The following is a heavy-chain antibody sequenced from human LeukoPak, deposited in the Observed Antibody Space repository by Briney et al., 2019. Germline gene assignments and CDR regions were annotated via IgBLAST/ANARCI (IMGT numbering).Heavy chain of an antibody. V-gene: IGHV3-7*01. J-gene: IGHJ5*02. CDR3: ARDVGYYGFWSGYYTKYNWFDP. CDR1: GFTFSSYA. Sequence: PGGSLRLSCAASGFTFSSYAMSWVRQAPGKGLEWVANIKQDGSEKYYVDSVKGRFTISRDNAKNSLYLQMNSLRAEDTAVYYWARDVGYYGFWSGYYTKYNWFDPWGQGTLVTVSS. CDR2: IKQDGSEK. D-gene: IGHD3-3*01.